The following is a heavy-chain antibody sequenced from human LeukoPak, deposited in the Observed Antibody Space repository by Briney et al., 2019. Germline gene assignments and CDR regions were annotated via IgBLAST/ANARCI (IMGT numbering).Heavy chain of an antibody. Sequence: PGGSLRLSCAASGFTFSSYRMNWVRQAPGKGLEWVSYISSSSSTIYYADSVKGRFTISRDNAKNSLYLQMNSLRAEDTAVYYCARDHPWPIVDYWGQGTLVTVSS. CDR3: ARDHPWPIVDY. J-gene: IGHJ4*02. V-gene: IGHV3-48*01. D-gene: IGHD2-15*01. CDR1: GFTFSSYR. CDR2: ISSSSSTI.